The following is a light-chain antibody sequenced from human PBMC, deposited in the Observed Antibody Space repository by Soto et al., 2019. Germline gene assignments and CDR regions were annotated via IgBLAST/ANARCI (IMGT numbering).Light chain of an antibody. J-gene: IGKJ4*01. CDR3: HHYYTVPVT. Sequence: DIVMIQSPDSLAVSLGVRATINCRSSQSVLRSSDNKNLLAWYQHKPGQPPRLLFYWASTRGSGVPDRFSASGSGTDFTLTISSLQAEDVAVYYCHHYYTVPVTFGGGTKVDIK. CDR1: QSVLRSSDNKNL. V-gene: IGKV4-1*01. CDR2: WAS.